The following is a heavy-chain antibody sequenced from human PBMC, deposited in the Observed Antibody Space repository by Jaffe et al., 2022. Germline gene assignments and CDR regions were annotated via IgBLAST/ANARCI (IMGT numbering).Heavy chain of an antibody. CDR2: IRSKAYGGTT. V-gene: IGHV3-49*04. CDR1: GFTFGDYA. D-gene: IGHD1-26*01. CDR3: TRARITQGALAFDI. Sequence: EVQLVESGGGLVQPGRSLRLSCTASGFTFGDYAMSWVRQAPGKGLEWVGFIRSKAYGGTTEYAASVKGRFTISRDDSKSIAYLQMNSLKTEDTAVYYCTRARITQGALAFDIWGQGTMVTVSS. J-gene: IGHJ3*02.